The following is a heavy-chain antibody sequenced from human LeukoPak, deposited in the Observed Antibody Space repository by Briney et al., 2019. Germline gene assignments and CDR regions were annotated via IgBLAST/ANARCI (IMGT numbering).Heavy chain of an antibody. V-gene: IGHV3-74*01. CDR2: INSDGSST. Sequence: GGSLRLSCAASGFTFSSYWMHWVRQAPGKGLGWVSRINSDGSSTSYADSVKGRFTISRDNAKNTLYLQMNSLRAEDTAVYYCARARGSARFDYWGQGTLVTVSS. J-gene: IGHJ4*02. D-gene: IGHD1-26*01. CDR3: ARARGSARFDY. CDR1: GFTFSSYW.